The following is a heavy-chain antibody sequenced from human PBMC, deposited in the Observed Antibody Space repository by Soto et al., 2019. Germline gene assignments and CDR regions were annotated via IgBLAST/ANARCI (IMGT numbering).Heavy chain of an antibody. Sequence: EVQLLESGGGLVQPGGSLRLSCAASGFTFSSYAMSWVRQAPGKGLEWVSAISGSGGSTYYADSVKGRFTISRDNSKNTRYLQMNSLRAEDTAVYYCAKVLVRSSSWYPSDYWGQGTLVTVSS. CDR2: ISGSGGST. CDR3: AKVLVRSSSWYPSDY. D-gene: IGHD6-13*01. J-gene: IGHJ4*02. CDR1: GFTFSSYA. V-gene: IGHV3-23*01.